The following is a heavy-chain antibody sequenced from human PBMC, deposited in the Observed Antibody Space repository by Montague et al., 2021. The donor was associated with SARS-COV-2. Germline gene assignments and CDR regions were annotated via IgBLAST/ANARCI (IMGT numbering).Heavy chain of an antibody. D-gene: IGHD2-2*01. J-gene: IGHJ6*02. Sequence: SETLSLTCAVYGGSFRGYYWSWIRQPPGKGLEWIGEINHSGSTNYNPSLKSRVTISVDTSNNQFSLKLSSVTAGDTAVYYCTREGYQGLWSDYYYYGMDVWGQGTTVTVSS. CDR3: TREGYQGLWSDYYYYGMDV. CDR1: GGSFRGYY. V-gene: IGHV4-34*01. CDR2: INHSGST.